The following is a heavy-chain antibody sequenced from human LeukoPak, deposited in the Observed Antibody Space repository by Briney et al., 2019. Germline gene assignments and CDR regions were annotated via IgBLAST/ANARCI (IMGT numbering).Heavy chain of an antibody. CDR2: IIPIFGTA. D-gene: IGHD3-10*01. V-gene: IGHV1-69*13. Sequence: ASVKVSCKASGGTFSSYAISWVRQAPGQGLEWMGGIIPIFGTANYAQKFQGRVTITADESTSTAYMDLSSLRSEDTAVYYCAKAPRRFGGDSFDIWGQGTMVTVSS. J-gene: IGHJ3*02. CDR1: GGTFSSYA. CDR3: AKAPRRFGGDSFDI.